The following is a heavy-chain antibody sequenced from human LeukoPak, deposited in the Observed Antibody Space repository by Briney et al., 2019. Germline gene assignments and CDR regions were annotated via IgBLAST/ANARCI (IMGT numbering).Heavy chain of an antibody. CDR3: AKVRYSGYDQEQPDY. J-gene: IGHJ4*02. Sequence: GGSLRLSCAASGFIFSFYCMHWVRQAPGKGPMWVSRICPDGTGISYADSVKARFTTSRDNAKNTLYLQKNSLRAEDTAVYYCAKVRYSGYDQEQPDYWGQGTLVTVSS. V-gene: IGHV3-74*01. CDR1: GFIFSFYC. CDR2: ICPDGTGI. D-gene: IGHD5-12*01.